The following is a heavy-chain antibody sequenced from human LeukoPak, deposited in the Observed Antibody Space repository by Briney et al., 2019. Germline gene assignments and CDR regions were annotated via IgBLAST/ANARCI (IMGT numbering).Heavy chain of an antibody. Sequence: ASVKVSCKASGYTFTGYYMHWVRQAPGQGLEWMGQINPNSGDTNYAQKFQGRVTMTRDTSISTAYMELSRLRSDDTAVYFCARVSGLGAFDIWGQGTMVTVSS. CDR1: GYTFTGYY. V-gene: IGHV1-2*06. CDR2: INPNSGDT. J-gene: IGHJ3*02. D-gene: IGHD3-3*01. CDR3: ARVSGLGAFDI.